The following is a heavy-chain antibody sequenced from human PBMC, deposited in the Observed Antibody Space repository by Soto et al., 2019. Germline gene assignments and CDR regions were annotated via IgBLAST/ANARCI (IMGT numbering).Heavy chain of an antibody. CDR3: ARLEGLATISYYFDF. CDR1: GDSINSDKYY. Sequence: SETLSLTCSVSGDSINSDKYYWGWIRQPPGKGLEWIGIIYYRGNTYYNPSLQTRVTISLDKSKSQFSLKLTSVTAADSAVYFCARLEGLATISYYFDFWGQGALVTVSS. CDR2: IYYRGNT. J-gene: IGHJ4*02. V-gene: IGHV4-39*01. D-gene: IGHD3-9*01.